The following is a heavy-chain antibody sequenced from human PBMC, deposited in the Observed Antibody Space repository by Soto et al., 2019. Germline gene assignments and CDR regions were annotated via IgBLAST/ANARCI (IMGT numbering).Heavy chain of an antibody. J-gene: IGHJ4*02. D-gene: IGHD6-13*01. Sequence: SLRLSCSASGFVFGDYAVTWVRQAPGKGLEWVGVVRSETYGGSTEYAASVKGRFRISRDDSESIAYLQMTNLKTEDTAVYYCTRGRGTSGRYADYWGKGIRVTVSS. CDR1: GFVFGDYA. CDR3: TRGRGTSGRYADY. V-gene: IGHV3-49*04. CDR2: VRSETYGGST.